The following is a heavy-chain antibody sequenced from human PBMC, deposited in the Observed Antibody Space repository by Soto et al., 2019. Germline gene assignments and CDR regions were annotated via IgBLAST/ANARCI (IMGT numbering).Heavy chain of an antibody. CDR2: ISAYNGNT. J-gene: IGHJ4*02. CDR3: ARYDFWSGYPSEILFDY. D-gene: IGHD3-3*01. V-gene: IGHV1-18*01. CDR1: GYTFTSYG. Sequence: QVQLVQSGAEVKKPGASVKVSCKASGYTFTSYGISWVRQATGQGLEWMGWISAYNGNTNYAQKLQGRVNMTTDTSTSTAYMELRSLRSDDTAVYYCARYDFWSGYPSEILFDYWGQGTLVTVSS.